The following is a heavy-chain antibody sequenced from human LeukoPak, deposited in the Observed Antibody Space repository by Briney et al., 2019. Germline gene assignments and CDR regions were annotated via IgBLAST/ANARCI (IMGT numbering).Heavy chain of an antibody. V-gene: IGHV3-21*01. CDR2: ISSSSSYI. D-gene: IGHD2-2*02. CDR3: ARRSYQLLYGYYYYYMDV. J-gene: IGHJ6*03. CDR1: GSTFSSYA. Sequence: PGGSLRLSCAASGSTFSSYAMSWVRQAPGKGLEWVSSISSSSSYIYYADSVKGRFTISRDNAKNSLYLQMNSLRAEDTAVYYCARRSYQLLYGYYYYYMDVWGKGTTVTVSS.